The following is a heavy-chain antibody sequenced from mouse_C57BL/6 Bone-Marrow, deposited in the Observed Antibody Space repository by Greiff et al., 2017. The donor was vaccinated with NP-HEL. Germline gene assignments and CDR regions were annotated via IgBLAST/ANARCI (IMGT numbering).Heavy chain of an antibody. CDR1: GYTFTSYD. CDR3: ARKPNYVVPWFAY. V-gene: IGHV1-85*01. J-gene: IGHJ3*01. D-gene: IGHD2-4*01. Sequence: VQLQQSGPELVKPGASVKLSCKASGYTFTSYDIHWVKQRPGQGLEWIGWIYPRDGSTKYNEKFKGKATLTVDTSSSTAYMELHSLTSEDSAVYFCARKPNYVVPWFAYWGQGTLVTVSA. CDR2: IYPRDGST.